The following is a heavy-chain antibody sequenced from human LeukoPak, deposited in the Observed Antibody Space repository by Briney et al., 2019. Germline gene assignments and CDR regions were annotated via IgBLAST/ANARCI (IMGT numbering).Heavy chain of an antibody. CDR2: INWNSGSI. J-gene: IGHJ4*02. V-gene: IGHV3-9*01. Sequence: GGSLRLSCAASGFIFHDYAMHWVRRAPGKGLECVSGINWNSGSIGYADSVKGRFTISRNNAKNSLYLQMNSLRPEDTALYYCTRGPGYFDHWGQGTLVTVSS. CDR3: TRGPGYFDH. CDR1: GFIFHDYA.